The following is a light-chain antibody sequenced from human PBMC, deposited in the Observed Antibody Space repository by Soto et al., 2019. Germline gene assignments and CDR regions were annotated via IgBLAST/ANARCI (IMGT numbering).Light chain of an antibody. Sequence: EIVLTQSPATLSLSPGERATLSCRASQSVSSYLAWYQQKPGQAPRLLIYGASSRATGIPDRFSGSGSGTDFTLTIRRLEPEDFAVYYCQQYGSSGTFGQGTKVDIK. CDR2: GAS. V-gene: IGKV3-20*01. J-gene: IGKJ1*01. CDR1: QSVSSY. CDR3: QQYGSSGT.